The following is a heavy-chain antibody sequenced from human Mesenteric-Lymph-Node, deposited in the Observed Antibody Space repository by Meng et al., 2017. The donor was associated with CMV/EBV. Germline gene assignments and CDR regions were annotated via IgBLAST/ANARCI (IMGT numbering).Heavy chain of an antibody. CDR1: GFNFTSYS. V-gene: IGHV3-21*01. D-gene: IGHD2-2*02. CDR3: ARDIVLVVPAAIRGGDNYYYYYGMDV. CDR2: ISIRSIYI. J-gene: IGHJ6*02. Sequence: GESLKISCAASGFNFTSYSVNWVRQAPGKGLEWASSISIRSIYIYYADSVKGRFTISRDNAKNSLYLQMNSLRAEDTAVYYCARDIVLVVPAAIRGGDNYYYYYGMDVWGQGTTVTVSS.